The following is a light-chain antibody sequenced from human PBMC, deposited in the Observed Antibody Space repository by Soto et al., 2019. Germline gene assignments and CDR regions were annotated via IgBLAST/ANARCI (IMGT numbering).Light chain of an antibody. CDR1: QSVSSY. CDR2: DAS. V-gene: IGKV3-11*01. J-gene: IGKJ2*01. CDR3: QQRSHWPVT. Sequence: EIVLTQSPATLSLSPGERATLSCRASQSVSSYLAWYQQKPGQARRLLIYDASNRATVIPARFSGSGSGTDFTLTVSSLEPEDFAVYYCQQRSHWPVTFGQGTKLEI.